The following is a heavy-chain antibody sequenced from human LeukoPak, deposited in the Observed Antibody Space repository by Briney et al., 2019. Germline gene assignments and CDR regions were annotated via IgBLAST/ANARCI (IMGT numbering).Heavy chain of an antibody. V-gene: IGHV4-59*01. D-gene: IGHD3-3*01. J-gene: IGHJ5*02. CDR2: IYYSGST. CDR1: GGSISSYY. Sequence: SETLSLTCTVSGGSISSYYWSWIRQPPGKGLEWIGYIYYSGSTNYNPSLKSRVTISVDTSKNQFSLKLSSVTAADTAVYYCARAYYGDFWSGYPNWFDPWGQGALVTVSS. CDR3: ARAYYGDFWSGYPNWFDP.